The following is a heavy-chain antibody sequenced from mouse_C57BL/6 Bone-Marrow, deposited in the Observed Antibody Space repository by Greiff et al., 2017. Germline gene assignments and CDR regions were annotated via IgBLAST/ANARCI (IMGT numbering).Heavy chain of an antibody. D-gene: IGHD1-1*01. J-gene: IGHJ2*01. V-gene: IGHV1-7*01. Sequence: QVQLQQSGAELAKPGASVKLSCKASSYTFTSYWMHWVKQRPGQGLEWIGYINPSSGYTKYNQKFKDKATLTADKSSSTAYMQLSSLTYEDSAVYYCAGDYYGSSYVDYWGQGTTLTVSS. CDR3: AGDYYGSSYVDY. CDR1: SYTFTSYW. CDR2: INPSSGYT.